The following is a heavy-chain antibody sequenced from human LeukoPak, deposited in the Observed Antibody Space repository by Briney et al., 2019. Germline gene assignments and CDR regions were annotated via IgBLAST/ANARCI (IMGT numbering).Heavy chain of an antibody. V-gene: IGHV3-23*01. D-gene: IGHD1-26*01. CDR2: ISGSGGST. CDR1: RFTFSSYA. J-gene: IGHJ4*02. Sequence: GGTLRLSCAPSRFTFSSYAMSCGRQAPGAGLEWVSAISGSGGSTYYADSVKGRFTISRDNSKNTLYLQMNSLRAEDTAVYYCAKNIDDSYFSSLHCWGQGTLVTVSS. CDR3: AKNIDDSYFSSLHC.